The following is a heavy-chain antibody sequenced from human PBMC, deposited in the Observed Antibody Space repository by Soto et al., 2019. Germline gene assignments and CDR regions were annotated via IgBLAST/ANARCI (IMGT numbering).Heavy chain of an antibody. CDR2: IYYTGST. CDR3: ARFSGTAFDG. CDR1: SGSITSDSYN. J-gene: IGHJ3*01. V-gene: IGHV4-39*01. Sequence: QLQLQESGPGLVKPSETLSLACTVSSGSITSDSYNWDWIRQPPGKGLQWIGTIYYTGSTDYNPCLKSRVMISAARRKNQFSLQLHSVTAADTAVYYCARFSGTAFDGWGHGTSVIVSP.